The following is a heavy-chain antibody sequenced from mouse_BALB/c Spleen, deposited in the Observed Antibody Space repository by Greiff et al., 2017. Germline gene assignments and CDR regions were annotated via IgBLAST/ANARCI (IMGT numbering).Heavy chain of an antibody. CDR3: ARSEGFRRFEE. CDR1: GFNIKDTY. CDR2: IDPANGNT. V-gene: IGHV14-3*02. Sequence: EVQLQQSGAELVKPGASVKLSCTASGFNIKDTYMHWVKQRPEQGLEWIGRIDPANGNTKYDPKFQGKATITADTSSNTAYLQLSSLTSEDTAVYYCARSEGFRRFEEWGQGTLVTVSA. D-gene: IGHD1-1*01. J-gene: IGHJ3*02.